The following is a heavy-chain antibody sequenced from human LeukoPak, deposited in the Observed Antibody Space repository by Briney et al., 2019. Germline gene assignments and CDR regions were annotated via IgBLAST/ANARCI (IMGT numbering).Heavy chain of an antibody. CDR2: IYYSGST. Sequence: KPSETLSLTCTVSGGSISSGTYYWGWIGQPPGKGLEWIGSIYYSGSTYYNPSLKSRVTISVDTSKNQFSLKLSSVTAADTTVFYCARTQPGYSSGGFDYWGQGTLVTVSS. V-gene: IGHV4-39*01. J-gene: IGHJ4*02. D-gene: IGHD6-19*01. CDR3: ARTQPGYSSGGFDY. CDR1: GGSISSGTYY.